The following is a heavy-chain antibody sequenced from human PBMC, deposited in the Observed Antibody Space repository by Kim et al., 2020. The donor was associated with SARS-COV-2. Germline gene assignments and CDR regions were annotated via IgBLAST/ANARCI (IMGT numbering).Heavy chain of an antibody. CDR2: ISAYNGNT. V-gene: IGHV1-18*01. Sequence: ASVKVSCKASGYTFTSYAISWVRQAPGQGLEWMGWISAYNGNTNYAQKLQGRVTMTSDTSTSTAYMELRSLRSDDTAVYYCAREPAYYDFWSGYGEVVWFDTWGQGALVTVSS. D-gene: IGHD3-3*01. CDR1: GYTFTSYA. CDR3: AREPAYYDFWSGYGEVVWFDT. J-gene: IGHJ5*02.